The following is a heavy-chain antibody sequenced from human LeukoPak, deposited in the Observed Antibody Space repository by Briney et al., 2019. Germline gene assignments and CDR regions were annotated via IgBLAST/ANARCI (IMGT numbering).Heavy chain of an antibody. CDR3: ARINSSGAFDI. J-gene: IGHJ3*02. V-gene: IGHV3-33*01. Sequence: SGESLRLSCAASGFTFSSYGMHWVRQAPGKGLEWVAVIWYDGSNKYYADSVKGRFTISRDNSKNTLYLQMNSLRAEDTAVYYCARINSSGAFDIWGQGTMVTVSS. D-gene: IGHD6-19*01. CDR1: GFTFSSYG. CDR2: IWYDGSNK.